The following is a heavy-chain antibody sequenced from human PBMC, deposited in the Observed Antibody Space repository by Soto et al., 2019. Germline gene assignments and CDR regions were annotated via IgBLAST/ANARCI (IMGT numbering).Heavy chain of an antibody. CDR3: ARSLLKGDF. V-gene: IGHV1-46*01. Sequence: QVQLVQSGAEVKKPGASVKISCKASGYTFIHYYIHWVRQAPGQGLEWMAIINPNGGSTNYAQKFQGRVTVTSDTSTTTVSRALNSLESDDTAVYVCARSLLKGDFWGQGTLVTVSS. D-gene: IGHD2-21*01. CDR2: INPNGGST. CDR1: GYTFIHYY. J-gene: IGHJ4*02.